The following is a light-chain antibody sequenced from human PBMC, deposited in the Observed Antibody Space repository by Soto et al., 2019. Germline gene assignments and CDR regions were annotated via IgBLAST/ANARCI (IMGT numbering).Light chain of an antibody. CDR1: NSDVGDYSY. V-gene: IGLV2-11*01. CDR3: CSYTGRDIWV. CDR2: DVS. J-gene: IGLJ2*01. Sequence: QSALTQPRSVSGSPGQSVTISCTGTNSDVGDYSYVSWYQQHPGKAPKLLIYDVSKRPSGVPDRFSGSKSGNTASLTISGLQGEDEADYFCCSYTGRDIWVFGGGTKLTVL.